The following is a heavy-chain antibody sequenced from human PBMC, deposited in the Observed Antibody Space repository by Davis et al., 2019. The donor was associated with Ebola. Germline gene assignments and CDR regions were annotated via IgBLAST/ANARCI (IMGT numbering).Heavy chain of an antibody. CDR1: GFTFTSSA. CDR3: AGGYYYYGMDV. J-gene: IGHJ6*02. Sequence: SVKVSCKASGFTFTSSAMQWVRQARGQRLEWMGRIIPILGIANYAQKFQGRVTITADKSTSTAYMELSSLRSEDTAVYYCAGGYYYYGMDVWGQGTTVTVSS. V-gene: IGHV1-69*04. CDR2: IIPILGIA.